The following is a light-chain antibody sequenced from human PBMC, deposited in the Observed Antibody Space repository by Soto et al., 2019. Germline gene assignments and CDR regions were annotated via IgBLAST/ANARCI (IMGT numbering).Light chain of an antibody. Sequence: EIVLTQSPANLSMSPGDRTTLSCRASHSISTYLAWYQHKPGQAPRLLIYSASVRAAGVPARFSGSGSGTEFTLSISSLQSEDFAVYYCQQYNNWPPITFGQGTRLEIK. CDR2: SAS. J-gene: IGKJ5*01. V-gene: IGKV3-15*01. CDR1: HSISTY. CDR3: QQYNNWPPIT.